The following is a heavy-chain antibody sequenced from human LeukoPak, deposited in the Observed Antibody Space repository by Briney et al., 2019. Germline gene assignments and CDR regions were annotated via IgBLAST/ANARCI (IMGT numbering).Heavy chain of an antibody. CDR1: GYTLTELS. CDR2: FDPEDGET. Sequence: ASVKVSCKVSGYTLTELSMHWVRQAPGKGLEWMGGFDPEDGETIYAQKFQGRVTMTEDTSTDTAYMELSSLRSEDTAVYYCATRHTRNYYYGMDVWGQGATVTVSS. V-gene: IGHV1-24*01. CDR3: ATRHTRNYYYGMDV. J-gene: IGHJ6*02.